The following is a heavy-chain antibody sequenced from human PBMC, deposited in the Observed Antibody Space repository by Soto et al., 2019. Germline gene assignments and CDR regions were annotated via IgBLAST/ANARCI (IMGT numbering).Heavy chain of an antibody. CDR3: AREATLLRGLINHIDY. J-gene: IGHJ4*02. CDR1: GDSVSSDNAV. CDR2: TYYRSQWYT. V-gene: IGHV6-1*01. D-gene: IGHD3-10*01. Sequence: QTLSLTCGISGDSVSSDNAVWNWIRQSPSRGLEWLGRTYYRSQWYTDYALSVRSRITINPDTSKNQFSLQLNSVTPEDTAVYYYAREATLLRGLINHIDYWGQGVLVTV.